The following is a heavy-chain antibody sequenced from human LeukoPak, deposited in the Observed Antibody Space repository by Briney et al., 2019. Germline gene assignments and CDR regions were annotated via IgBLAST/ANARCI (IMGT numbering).Heavy chain of an antibody. CDR2: ISAYNGNT. CDR1: GYIFTSYG. Sequence: ASVKVSCKASGYIFTSYGISWVRQAPGHGLEWMGWISAYNGNTNYAQKLQGRVTMTTDTSTSTAYMELRSLRSDDTAVYYCARVSRIAAAVTWDQDFDCWGQGTMVAVSP. V-gene: IGHV1-18*01. CDR3: ARVSRIAAAVTWDQDFDC. J-gene: IGHJ4*02. D-gene: IGHD6-13*01.